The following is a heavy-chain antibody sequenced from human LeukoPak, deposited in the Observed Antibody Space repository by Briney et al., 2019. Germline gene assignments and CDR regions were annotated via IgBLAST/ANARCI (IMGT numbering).Heavy chain of an antibody. V-gene: IGHV4-34*01. D-gene: IGHD3-3*01. J-gene: IGHJ4*02. CDR3: ARSRGPNYDF. CDR2: INHSGST. Sequence: NPSETLSLTCAVYGGSFSGYYWSWIRPPPGKGLEWIGEINHSGSTNYNPSLKSRVTISVDTSKNQFSLKLSSVTAADTAVYYCARSRGPNYDFWGQGTLVTVSS. CDR1: GGSFSGYY.